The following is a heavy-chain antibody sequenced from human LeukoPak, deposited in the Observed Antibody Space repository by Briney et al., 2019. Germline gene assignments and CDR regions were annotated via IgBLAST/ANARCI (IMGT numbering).Heavy chain of an antibody. Sequence: GGSLRLSCAASGFSFSSYAMSWVRQAPGKGLEWVSGISESGGSTYYADSVKGRFTISRDNSKKQLFLQVDSLRVEDTAVYYCAKGKINHDGAFDAWGQGTRVTVSS. J-gene: IGHJ3*01. CDR1: GFSFSSYA. CDR3: AKGKINHDGAFDA. V-gene: IGHV3-23*01. CDR2: ISESGGST. D-gene: IGHD3-16*01.